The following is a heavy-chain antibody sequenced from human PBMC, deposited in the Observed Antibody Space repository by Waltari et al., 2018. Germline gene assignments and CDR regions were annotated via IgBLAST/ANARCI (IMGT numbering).Heavy chain of an antibody. CDR3: ARDIRATYFDY. Sequence: QLQLQESGPGLVKPSETLSLTCTVSGGSISSSSYYWGWIRQPPGKGLEWIGSIYYSGSTFYNPSLKSRVTISVDTSKNQFSLKLSSVTAADTAVYYCARDIRATYFDYWGQGTLVTVSS. V-gene: IGHV4-39*07. D-gene: IGHD5-12*01. CDR2: IYYSGST. CDR1: GGSISSSSYY. J-gene: IGHJ4*02.